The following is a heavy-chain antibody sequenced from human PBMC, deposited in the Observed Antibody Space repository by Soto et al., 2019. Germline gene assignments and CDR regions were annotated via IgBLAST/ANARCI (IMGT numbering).Heavy chain of an antibody. CDR3: ARDMGQHLAMMSYSSAMEA. CDR2: INAGNVNT. CDR1: GYSFNTYA. Sequence: QVQLVQSGAEVKKPGASVKVSCKASGYSFNTYAMHWVRQAPGQRLEWLAWINAGNVNTKYSQKFQGRLTVTRDKSVSTDYLELSSLTYADTAVYYCARDMGQHLAMMSYSSAMEAWGQGTTVTVSS. D-gene: IGHD2-2*01. V-gene: IGHV1-3*01. J-gene: IGHJ6*02.